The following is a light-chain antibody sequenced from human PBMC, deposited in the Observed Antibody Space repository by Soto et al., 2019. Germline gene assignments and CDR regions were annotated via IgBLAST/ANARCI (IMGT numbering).Light chain of an antibody. V-gene: IGKV3D-20*02. CDR1: ETISSHY. CDR3: LQRSIWRT. J-gene: IGKJ5*01. CDR2: GAS. Sequence: EIVLMQSPDTLSLSPGERATLSCRASETISSHYIAWYQQKPGQAPRLLIFGASTRATGIPDRFSGSWSGTDFTLTISRLEPEDFAVYYCLQRSIWRTFGQGTRLDIK.